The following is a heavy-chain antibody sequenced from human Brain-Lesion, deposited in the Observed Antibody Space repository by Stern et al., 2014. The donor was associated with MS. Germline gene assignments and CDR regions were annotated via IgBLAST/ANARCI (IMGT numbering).Heavy chain of an antibody. J-gene: IGHJ4*02. CDR2: VYYSGAT. Sequence: QLQLQESGPGLVKPSETLSLTCAVSGDSISSYTHYWAWIRQPPGKGLEWIGSVYYSGATYYNPSLQSPVPISVDTSKNHFSLGLNPGTAADTAVYYCAKHACTGAACPFDLWGQGTLVTVSS. CDR1: GDSISSYTHY. CDR3: AKHACTGAACPFDL. D-gene: IGHD2-8*02. V-gene: IGHV4-39*01.